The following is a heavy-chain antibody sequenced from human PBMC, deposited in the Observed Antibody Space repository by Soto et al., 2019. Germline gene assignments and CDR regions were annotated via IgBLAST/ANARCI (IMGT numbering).Heavy chain of an antibody. CDR3: ARLRYCSSTSCYVGWYYYGMDV. D-gene: IGHD2-2*01. V-gene: IGHV5-51*01. CDR2: IYPGDSDT. J-gene: IGHJ6*02. CDR1: GYSFTSYW. Sequence: PGESLKISCKGSGYSFTSYWIGWVRQMPGKGLEWMGIIYPGDSDTRCSPSFQGQVTISADKSISTAYLQWSSLKASDTAMYYCARLRYCSSTSCYVGWYYYGMDVWGQGTTVTVSS.